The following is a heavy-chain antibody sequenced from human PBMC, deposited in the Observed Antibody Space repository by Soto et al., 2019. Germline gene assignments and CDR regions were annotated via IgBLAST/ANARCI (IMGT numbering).Heavy chain of an antibody. J-gene: IGHJ4*02. V-gene: IGHV4-61*01. Sequence: LSLTCTVSGGSVSSGNYYWSWIRQPPGKGLQWIGYLYYSGRINYNPSLRSRVTISADTSKNQFSLKMSSVTAADTAVYYCARDPGYDSSGYFVDYWGQGXLVTVYS. CDR3: ARDPGYDSSGYFVDY. CDR1: GGSVSSGNYY. CDR2: LYYSGRI. D-gene: IGHD3-22*01.